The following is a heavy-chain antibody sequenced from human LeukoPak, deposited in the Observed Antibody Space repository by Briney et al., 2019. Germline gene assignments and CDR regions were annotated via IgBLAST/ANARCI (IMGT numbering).Heavy chain of an antibody. CDR3: ASVYSSGWYFDY. CDR1: GYTFTNYY. CDR2: INPNSGGT. J-gene: IGHJ4*02. Sequence: ASVKVSCKASGYTFTNYYIHWVRQAPGQGLEWMGWINPNSGGTNFAQKFQGRVTMTRDTSISTAYMELSSLRSDDTAVYYCASVYSSGWYFDYWGQGTLVTVSS. V-gene: IGHV1-2*02. D-gene: IGHD6-19*01.